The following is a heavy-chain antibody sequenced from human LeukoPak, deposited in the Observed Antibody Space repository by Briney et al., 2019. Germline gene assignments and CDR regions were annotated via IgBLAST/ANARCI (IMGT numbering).Heavy chain of an antibody. J-gene: IGHJ4*02. Sequence: SETLSLTCTVSGGSISRYYWSWIRQPPGKGLEWIGYIYYSGSTNYNPSLKSRVTISVETSKNQFSLKLSSVTAADTAVYYCARGGSSSWAYNFDYWGQATLVTVSS. CDR1: GGSISRYY. D-gene: IGHD6-13*01. CDR3: ARGGSSSWAYNFDY. V-gene: IGHV4-59*01. CDR2: IYYSGST.